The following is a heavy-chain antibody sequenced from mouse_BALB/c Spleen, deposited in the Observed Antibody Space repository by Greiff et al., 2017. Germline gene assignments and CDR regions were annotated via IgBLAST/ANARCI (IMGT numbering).Heavy chain of an antibody. CDR3: ARARSFDY. CDR2: IRNKANGYTT. V-gene: IGHV7-3*02. CDR1: GFTFTDYY. Sequence: DVQLVESGGGLVQPGGSLRLSCTTSGFTFTDYYMSWVRQPPGKALEWLGFIRNKANGYTTEYSASVKGRFTISRDNSQSILYLQMNTLRAEDSATYYCARARSFDYWGQGTTLTVSS. J-gene: IGHJ2*01.